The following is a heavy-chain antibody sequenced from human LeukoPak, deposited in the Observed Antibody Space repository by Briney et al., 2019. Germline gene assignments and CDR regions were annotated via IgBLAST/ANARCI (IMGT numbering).Heavy chain of an antibody. CDR2: IYYSGST. J-gene: IGHJ3*02. CDR3: ARHGRGGSFRDDAFDI. V-gene: IGHV4-39*01. D-gene: IGHD2-15*01. CDR1: GGSISSSSYY. Sequence: PSETLSITCTVSGGSISSSSYYWGWIRQPPGKGLEWLGSIYYSGSTYYNPSLKSRVTISVDTSKNQFSLKLSSVTAADTAVYYCARHGRGGSFRDDAFDIWGQGTMVTVSS.